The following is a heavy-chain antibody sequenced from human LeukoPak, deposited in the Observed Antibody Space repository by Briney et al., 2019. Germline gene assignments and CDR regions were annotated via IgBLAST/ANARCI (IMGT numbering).Heavy chain of an antibody. CDR2: NYYSGNT. Sequence: SETLSLTCTVSGGSISSGDYYWSWIRHPPGKGLEWIGYNYYSGNTYYNPSLKSPVTISVDTFKNQFSLKLSSVTAEDTAVYYWAREGIRGNYYFYGMDVWGEGTTVTVSS. D-gene: IGHD2/OR15-2a*01. J-gene: IGHJ6*04. CDR1: GGSISSGDYY. V-gene: IGHV4-30-4*08. CDR3: AREGIRGNYYFYGMDV.